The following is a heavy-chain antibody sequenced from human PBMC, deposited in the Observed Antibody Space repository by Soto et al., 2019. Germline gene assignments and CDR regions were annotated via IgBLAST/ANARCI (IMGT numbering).Heavy chain of an antibody. CDR1: GGTFSPYG. CDR3: ARGPRDTVTSLDP. CDR2: IIPLYGTT. V-gene: IGHV1-69*18. Sequence: QVQLVQSGAEVKKPGSSVKVSCKASGGTFSPYGMNWVRQAPGQGLEWMGSIIPLYGTTNYAQTFQGRVTITADESTSTVYMDLRSLRSEDTAIYYCARGPRDTVTSLDPWGQGTLVTVSS. J-gene: IGHJ5*02. D-gene: IGHD4-17*01.